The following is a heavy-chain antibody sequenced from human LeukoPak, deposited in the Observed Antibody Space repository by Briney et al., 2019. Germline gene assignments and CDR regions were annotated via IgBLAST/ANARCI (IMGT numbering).Heavy chain of an antibody. D-gene: IGHD1-26*01. Sequence: GGSLRLSCAASGFTFSAFWMHWVRQAPGKGLVWVSRINSDDSRTTYADSVKGRFTISRDNAKNSLYLQMNSLRAEDTAVYYCARASRWELLYYFDYWGQGTLVTVSS. CDR3: ARASRWELLYYFDY. CDR1: GFTFSAFW. CDR2: INSDDSRT. J-gene: IGHJ4*02. V-gene: IGHV3-74*01.